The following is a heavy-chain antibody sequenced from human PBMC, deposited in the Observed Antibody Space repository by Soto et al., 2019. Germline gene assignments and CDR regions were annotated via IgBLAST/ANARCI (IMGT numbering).Heavy chain of an antibody. CDR2: ISWDSGSI. V-gene: IGHV3-9*01. CDR1: GFTFDNYA. CDR3: AKYAAYYFDY. Sequence: EVQLVESGGGLIQPGRSLRLSCAASGFTFDNYAMHWVRQAPGKGLEWVSGISWDSGSIDYADSVRGRFTISRDNARNSLYLRMSSLRPEDTALYYCAKYAAYYFDYWGQGTLVTVSS. D-gene: IGHD6-25*01. J-gene: IGHJ4*02.